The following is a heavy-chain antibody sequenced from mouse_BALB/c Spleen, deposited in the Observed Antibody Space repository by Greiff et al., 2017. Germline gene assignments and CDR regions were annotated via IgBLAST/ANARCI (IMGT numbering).Heavy chain of an antibody. CDR2: INPSNGRT. CDR1: GYTFTSYW. CDR3: ARGTGFDY. Sequence: VQLQQPGAELVKPGASVKLSCKASGYTFTSYWMHWVKQRPGQGLEWIGEINPSNGRTNYNEKFKSKATLTVDKSSSTAYMQLSSLTSEDSAVYYCARGTGFDYWGQGTTLTVSS. J-gene: IGHJ2*01. V-gene: IGHV1S81*02. D-gene: IGHD4-1*01.